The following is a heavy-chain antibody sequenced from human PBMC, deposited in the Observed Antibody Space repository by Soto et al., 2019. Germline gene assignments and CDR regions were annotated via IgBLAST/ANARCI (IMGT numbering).Heavy chain of an antibody. CDR3: AGPWGPYSNYHLDY. CDR1: GFTFSSYS. Sequence: PGGSLRLSCAASGFTFSSYSMNWVRQAPGKGLEWVSYISSSSTIYYADSVKGRFTISRDNAKNSLYLQMNSLRDEDTAVYYCAGPWGPYSNYHLDYWGQVTPVTVSS. J-gene: IGHJ4*02. V-gene: IGHV3-48*02. D-gene: IGHD4-4*01. CDR2: ISSSSTI.